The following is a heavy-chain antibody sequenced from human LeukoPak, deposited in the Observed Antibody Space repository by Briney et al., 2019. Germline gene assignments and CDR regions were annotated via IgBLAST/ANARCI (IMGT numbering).Heavy chain of an antibody. D-gene: IGHD5-18*01. CDR1: GFTFSSYG. Sequence: PGGSLRLSCAASGFTFSSYGMHWVRQAPGKGLEWVAVISYDGTNKNYADSVKGRFTISRDNSKNTLYLQMNSLRAEDTAVYYCARRYNYGGMDVWGQGTTVTVSS. V-gene: IGHV3-30*03. CDR2: ISYDGTNK. J-gene: IGHJ6*02. CDR3: ARRYNYGGMDV.